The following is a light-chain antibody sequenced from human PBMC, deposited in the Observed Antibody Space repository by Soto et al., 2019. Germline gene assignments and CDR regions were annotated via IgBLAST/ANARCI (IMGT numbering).Light chain of an antibody. CDR1: SSNIGSNY. CDR2: RNN. Sequence: QSVLTQPPSASGTPGQRVTISCSGSSSNIGSNYVYWYQQRPGTAPKLLIYRNNQRPSGVPDRFSGSKSGTSASLAISGLRSEDEADYYCAAWDDSLSALYVFGPGTKVTVL. V-gene: IGLV1-47*01. CDR3: AAWDDSLSALYV. J-gene: IGLJ1*01.